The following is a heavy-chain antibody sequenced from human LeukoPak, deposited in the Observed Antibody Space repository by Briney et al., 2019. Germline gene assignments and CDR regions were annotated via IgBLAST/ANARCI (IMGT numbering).Heavy chain of an antibody. CDR1: GFIFNTNA. CDR2: VTGSDGST. Sequence: GGSLRLSCAASGFIFNTNAMTWVRQAPGKGLEWVSTVTGSDGSTFYANSVKGGFTISRGNSKNTVFLHMTSLRAEDTAVYYCTKFDYWGQGVLVTVSS. CDR3: TKFDY. V-gene: IGHV3-23*01. J-gene: IGHJ4*02.